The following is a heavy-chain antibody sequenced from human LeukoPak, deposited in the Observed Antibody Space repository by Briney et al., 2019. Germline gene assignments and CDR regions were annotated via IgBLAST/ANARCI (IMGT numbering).Heavy chain of an antibody. J-gene: IGHJ6*03. V-gene: IGHV4-34*01. CDR2: INHSGST. CDR3: ARWGFGYCSSTSCYAGHYYYYMGV. CDR1: GGSFSGYY. Sequence: PSETLSLTCAVYGGSFSGYYWSWIRQPPGKGLEWIGEINHSGSTNYNPSLKSRVTISVDTSKNQFSLKLSSVTAADTAVYYCARWGFGYCSSTSCYAGHYYYYMGVWGKGTTVTVSS. D-gene: IGHD2-2*01.